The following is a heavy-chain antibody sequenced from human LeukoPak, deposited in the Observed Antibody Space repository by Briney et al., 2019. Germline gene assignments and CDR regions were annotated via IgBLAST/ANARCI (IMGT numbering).Heavy chain of an antibody. CDR2: IYTSGST. J-gene: IGHJ4*02. Sequence: SETLSLTCNVSGGSISSYYWSWIRQPAGKGLEWIGRIYTSGSTNYNPSLKSRVTMSVDTSKNQFSLKLSSVTAADTAVYYCARDSGAIAVVRFDYWGQGTLVTVSS. V-gene: IGHV4-4*07. D-gene: IGHD6-19*01. CDR1: GGSISSYY. CDR3: ARDSGAIAVVRFDY.